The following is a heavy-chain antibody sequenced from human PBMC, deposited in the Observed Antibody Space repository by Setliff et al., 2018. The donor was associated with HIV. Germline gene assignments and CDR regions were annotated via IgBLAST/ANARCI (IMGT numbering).Heavy chain of an antibody. V-gene: IGHV4-4*02. J-gene: IGHJ3*02. CDR2: IYHSGST. CDR3: ARSLSDLRTVFDI. CDR1: GASISSSHW. Sequence: PSETLSLTCAVSGASISSSHWWSWVRQPPGKGLEWIGEIYHSGSTNYNPSLKSRVTISVDKSKNQFSLNVNSVTAADTAMYYCARSLSDLRTVFDIWGQGTMVTVS. D-gene: IGHD3-3*01.